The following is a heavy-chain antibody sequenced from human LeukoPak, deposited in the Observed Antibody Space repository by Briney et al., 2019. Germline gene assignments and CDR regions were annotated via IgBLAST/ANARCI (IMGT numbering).Heavy chain of an antibody. D-gene: IGHD3-3*01. J-gene: IGHJ6*03. Sequence: PGRSLRLSCAASGFTFDDYAMHWVRQAPGKGLEWVSGISWNSGSIGYADSVKGRFTISRDNAKNSLYLQMNSLRAEDTAAYYCAKYVLRFLEPGLKYYMDVWGKGTTVTVSS. CDR3: AKYVLRFLEPGLKYYMDV. CDR1: GFTFDDYA. V-gene: IGHV3-9*01. CDR2: ISWNSGSI.